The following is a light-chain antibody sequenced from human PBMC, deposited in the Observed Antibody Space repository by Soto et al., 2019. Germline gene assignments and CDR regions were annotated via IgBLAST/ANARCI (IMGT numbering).Light chain of an antibody. J-gene: IGKJ2*01. CDR2: AAS. Sequence: DIQMNQSPSSLSASVGDRVTITCRASQIISSYLNWYQQKPGKAPKLLIYAASSLQSGFPSKFSGSGSWTDFTLTISSLQPEDFATYYCQQSYSTPYTFGQGTKLEIK. CDR3: QQSYSTPYT. V-gene: IGKV1-39*01. CDR1: QIISSY.